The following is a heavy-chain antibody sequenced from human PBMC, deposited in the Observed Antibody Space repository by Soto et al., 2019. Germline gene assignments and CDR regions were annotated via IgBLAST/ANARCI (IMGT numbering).Heavy chain of an antibody. D-gene: IGHD1-26*01. CDR3: AKAFSNWEYYFDY. CDR1: GGSISSSSYY. CDR2: IYYSGST. J-gene: IGHJ4*02. Sequence: SETLSLTCTVSGGSISSSSYYWGWIRQPPGKGLEWIGSIYYSGSTYYNPSLKSRVTISVDTSKNTVYLQMNSLRAEDTAVYYCAKAFSNWEYYFDYWGLGTLVTVSS. V-gene: IGHV4-39*07.